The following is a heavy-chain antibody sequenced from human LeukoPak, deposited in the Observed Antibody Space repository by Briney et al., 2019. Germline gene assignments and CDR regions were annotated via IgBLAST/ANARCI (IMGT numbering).Heavy chain of an antibody. CDR2: IYYSGST. CDR1: GGSISSSSYY. D-gene: IGHD3-16*01. CDR3: ARHLGGYECFDY. Sequence: SETLSLTCTVSGGSISSSSYYWGWIRQPPGKGLEWIVSIYYSGSTYYNPSLKSRVTISVDTSKNQFSLKLSSVTAADTAVYYCARHLGGYECFDYWGQGTLVTVSS. J-gene: IGHJ4*02. V-gene: IGHV4-39*01.